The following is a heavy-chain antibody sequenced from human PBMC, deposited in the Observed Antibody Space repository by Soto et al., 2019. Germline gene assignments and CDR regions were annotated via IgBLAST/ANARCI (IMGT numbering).Heavy chain of an antibody. D-gene: IGHD2-21*02. J-gene: IGHJ6*02. V-gene: IGHV1-18*01. Sequence: QVHLVQSGAEVKKPGASVKVSCKTSGYTFTRYGISWVRQAPGQGLEWMGWISGYDGRTNFAQKVQDRVTMTTDTSTSTVYMELRSLSSDYTAVYYCAREGDVPYYYYGMDVWGQGTTVTVSS. CDR2: ISGYDGRT. CDR1: GYTFTRYG. CDR3: AREGDVPYYYYGMDV.